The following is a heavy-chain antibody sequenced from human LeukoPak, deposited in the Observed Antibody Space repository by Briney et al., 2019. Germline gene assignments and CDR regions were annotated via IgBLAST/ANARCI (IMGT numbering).Heavy chain of an antibody. Sequence: TLRLSCEATALSFGNAGRRWLWQAPGKKKKWVGRIKSKTDGGTTDYAAPVKGRFTISRDDSKNTLYLQMNSLKTEDTAVYYCTTDPEVPLDYWGQGTLVTVSS. CDR3: TTDPEVPLDY. CDR1: ALSFGNAG. D-gene: IGHD3-10*01. CDR2: IKSKTDGGTT. J-gene: IGHJ4*02. V-gene: IGHV3-15*01.